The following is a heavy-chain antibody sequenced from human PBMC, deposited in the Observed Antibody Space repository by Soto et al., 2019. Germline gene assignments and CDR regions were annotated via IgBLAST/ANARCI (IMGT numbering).Heavy chain of an antibody. Sequence: GSLRLSCAASGFNFNSYRPHRVRQAPGKGLEGVAVISYDGSNKYYADSVKGRFTISRDNSKNTLYLQMNSLRAEDTAVYYCAKDLSSSWPFDYYYGMDVWGQGTTVTVSS. D-gene: IGHD6-13*01. CDR1: GFNFNSYR. CDR3: AKDLSSSWPFDYYYGMDV. V-gene: IGHV3-30*18. CDR2: ISYDGSNK. J-gene: IGHJ6*02.